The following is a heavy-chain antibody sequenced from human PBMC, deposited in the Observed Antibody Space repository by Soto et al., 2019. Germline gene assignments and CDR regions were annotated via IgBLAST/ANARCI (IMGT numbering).Heavy chain of an antibody. J-gene: IGHJ4*02. CDR1: GFTFSTSA. V-gene: IGHV3-23*01. CDR2: ISDSGST. CDR3: AKVWDEAGYCSSTSCLCYFHL. Sequence: EVQLLESGGGVVQPGGSLRLSCEASGFTFSTSAMSWVRQAPGKGLEWVSTISDSGSTYYADSVKGRFTISRDNSKNTLYLQMNSLRAEDTAVFYCAKVWDEAGYCSSTSCLCYFHLWGQGTLVTVSS. D-gene: IGHD2-2*03.